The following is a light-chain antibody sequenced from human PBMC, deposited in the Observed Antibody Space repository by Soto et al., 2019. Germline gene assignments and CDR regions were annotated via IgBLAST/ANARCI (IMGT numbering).Light chain of an antibody. CDR1: QSVLYSPNNKTY. CDR2: WAS. CDR3: QQLSNYPPIT. Sequence: DIVLSQSPDSLTVSLGERATINCKSSQSVLYSPNNKTYLAWYQQKPGQPPKLLIYWASTRESGVPDRFSGSGSETDFTLSISSLQAEDVAVYYCQQLSNYPPITFGQGTRLEN. J-gene: IGKJ5*01. V-gene: IGKV4-1*01.